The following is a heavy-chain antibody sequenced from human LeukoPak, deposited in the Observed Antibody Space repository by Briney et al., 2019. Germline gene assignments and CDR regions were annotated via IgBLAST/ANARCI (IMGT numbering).Heavy chain of an antibody. CDR1: GFTFSSYW. J-gene: IGHJ4*02. CDR2: IKPDGSEK. D-gene: IGHD3-22*01. Sequence: GGSLRLSCAASGFTFSSYWMHWVRQAPGKGLEWVGNIKPDGSEKYYVDSLKGRFIISRDNAKNSLYLQMNSLRAEDVAVYYCAKYFYDGSGTHYFDYWGQGTPVTVSS. V-gene: IGHV3-7*01. CDR3: AKYFYDGSGTHYFDY.